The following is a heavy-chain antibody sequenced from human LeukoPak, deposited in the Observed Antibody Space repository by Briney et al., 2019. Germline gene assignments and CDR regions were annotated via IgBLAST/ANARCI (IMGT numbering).Heavy chain of an antibody. CDR1: GFTFSSYA. D-gene: IGHD3-10*01. CDR2: ISGSGGST. Sequence: GGSLRLSCAASGFTFSSYAMSWVRQGPGQGLEWVSAISGSGGSTYYADSVNGRFTISRDNSKNTLYLQMNSLRAEVTAVYYCAKDMVRGVPPLDAFDIWGQGTMVTVSS. J-gene: IGHJ3*02. V-gene: IGHV3-23*01. CDR3: AKDMVRGVPPLDAFDI.